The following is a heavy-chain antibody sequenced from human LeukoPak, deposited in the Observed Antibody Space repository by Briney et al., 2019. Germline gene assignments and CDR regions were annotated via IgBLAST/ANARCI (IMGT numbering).Heavy chain of an antibody. Sequence: SETLSLTCTVSGGSISTYYWSWIRQPPGKGLEWIGYIYYSGSTNYNPSLKSRVTISVDTSKDQFSLKLSSVTAADTAVYYCARRAVYDWFDPWGQGTLVTVSS. CDR3: ARRAVYDWFDP. V-gene: IGHV4-59*01. CDR2: IYYSGST. D-gene: IGHD2-8*01. CDR1: GGSISTYY. J-gene: IGHJ5*02.